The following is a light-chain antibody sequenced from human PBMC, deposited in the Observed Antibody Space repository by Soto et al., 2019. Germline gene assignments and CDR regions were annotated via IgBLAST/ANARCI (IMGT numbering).Light chain of an antibody. V-gene: IGKV1-33*01. CDR1: QDISNY. Sequence: DIQMTQSPSSLSASVGDRVTITCQASQDISNYLYWYQQKPGKAPKLLIYDASNLETGVPSRFSGSGSGTDFTFTISSLQPEDIATYYCQQYDNFFGGGTKVEIK. CDR2: DAS. J-gene: IGKJ4*01. CDR3: QQYDNF.